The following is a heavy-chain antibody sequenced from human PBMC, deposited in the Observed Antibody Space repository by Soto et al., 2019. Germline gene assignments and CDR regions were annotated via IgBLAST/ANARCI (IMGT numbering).Heavy chain of an antibody. CDR1: GFTFSSYG. V-gene: IGHV3-30*18. CDR2: ISYDGSNK. D-gene: IGHD2-15*01. Sequence: QVQLVESGGGVVQPGRSLRLSCAASGFTFSSYGMHWVRQAPGKGLEWVAVISYDGSNKYYADSVKGRVTISRDNSKNTLYLRMNSLRAEDTAVYYCAKAREVVVAATPTIDYWGQGTLVTVSS. CDR3: AKAREVVVAATPTIDY. J-gene: IGHJ4*02.